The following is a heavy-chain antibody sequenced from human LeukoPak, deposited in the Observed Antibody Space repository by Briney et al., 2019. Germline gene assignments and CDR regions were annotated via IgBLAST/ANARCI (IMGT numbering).Heavy chain of an antibody. CDR2: IGVGSGNT. CDR1: GFTFTSSA. D-gene: IGHD3-22*01. CDR3: AAAAYYDSSGYYYSRWGFDY. Sequence: ASVKVSCKASGFTFTSSAMQWVRQARGQRLEWIGWIGVGSGNTNYAQKFQERVTITRDMSTSTAYMELSSLRSEDTAVYYCAAAAYYDSSGYYYSRWGFDYWGQGTLVTVSS. V-gene: IGHV1-58*02. J-gene: IGHJ4*02.